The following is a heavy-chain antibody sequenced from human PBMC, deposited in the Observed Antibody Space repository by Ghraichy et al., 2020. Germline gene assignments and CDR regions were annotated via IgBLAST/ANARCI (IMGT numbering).Heavy chain of an antibody. Sequence: GESLRLSCAASGFSVSNNYMTWVRQAPGKGLEWVAVIYSGGNTFYAQSVKGRFTISRHNPKNTLYLQMNSLRAEDTAVYYCTTSVSMGAWGQGTLVTVSS. CDR2: IYSGGNT. CDR1: GFSVSNNY. V-gene: IGHV3-53*04. J-gene: IGHJ5*02. CDR3: TTSVSMGA. D-gene: IGHD3-16*01.